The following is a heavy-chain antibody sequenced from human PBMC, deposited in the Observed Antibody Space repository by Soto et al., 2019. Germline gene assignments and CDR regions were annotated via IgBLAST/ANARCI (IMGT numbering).Heavy chain of an antibody. V-gene: IGHV1-8*02. CDR2: MNPNSGNT. CDR1: GYTFTSYD. Sequence: ASVKVSCKASGYTFTSYDINWVRQATGQGLEWMGWMNPNSGNTGYAQKFQGRVTMTRNTSISTAYMELSSLRSEDTAVYYCASTPGYSSSWYARYFQHWGQGTLVTVSS. D-gene: IGHD6-13*01. J-gene: IGHJ1*01. CDR3: ASTPGYSSSWYARYFQH.